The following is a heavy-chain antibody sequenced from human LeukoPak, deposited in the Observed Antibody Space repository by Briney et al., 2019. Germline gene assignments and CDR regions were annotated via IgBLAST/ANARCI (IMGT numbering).Heavy chain of an antibody. D-gene: IGHD4-23*01. CDR1: GFTFSSYS. J-gene: IGHJ5*02. CDR3: ARQLDYGGNSDWSNWFDP. Sequence: GGSLRLSCAASGFTFSSYSMNWVRQAPGKGLEWVSSISSSSSYIYYADSVKGRFTISRDNAKNSPYLQMNSLRAEDTAVYYCARQLDYGGNSDWSNWFDPWGQGTLVTVSS. V-gene: IGHV3-21*01. CDR2: ISSSSSYI.